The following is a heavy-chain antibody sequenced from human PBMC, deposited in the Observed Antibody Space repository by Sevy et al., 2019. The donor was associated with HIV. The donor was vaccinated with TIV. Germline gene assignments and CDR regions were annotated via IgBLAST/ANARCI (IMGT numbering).Heavy chain of an antibody. J-gene: IGHJ4*02. CDR1: GGTFSSYA. Sequence: ASVKVSCKASGGTFSSYAISWVRQAPGQGLEWMGGIIPIFGTANYAQKFQGRVTITADESTSTAYMELGSLRSEDTAVYYCARGEGGIVGATNFDYWGQGTLVTVSS. V-gene: IGHV1-69*13. CDR3: ARGEGGIVGATNFDY. CDR2: IIPIFGTA. D-gene: IGHD1-26*01.